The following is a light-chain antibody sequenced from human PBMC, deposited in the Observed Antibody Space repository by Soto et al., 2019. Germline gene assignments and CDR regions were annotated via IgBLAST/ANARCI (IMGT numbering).Light chain of an antibody. Sequence: DIQLTQSPSFLSASVGDRVTITCRASQGISSYLAWYQQKPGKAPKLLIYAASTLQSGVPSRFSGSGSGTEFTLTISSLQPEDFATYYCQRLNSYPVRYTFGQGTKLEIK. J-gene: IGKJ2*01. V-gene: IGKV1-9*01. CDR1: QGISSY. CDR2: AAS. CDR3: QRLNSYPVRYT.